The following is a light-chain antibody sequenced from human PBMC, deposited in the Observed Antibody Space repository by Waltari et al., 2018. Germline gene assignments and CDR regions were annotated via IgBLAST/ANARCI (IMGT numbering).Light chain of an antibody. Sequence: DVVMTQSPLSLPVTLGQPASISCTPSQSLVHSDGTTYLQWFQQRPGQSPRRLSDKVSCRASGVPDRFSGRGSGTDITLKISRVEAEYVGVYYCMQGTHWPYTFGQGTKLDIK. CDR3: MQGTHWPYT. V-gene: IGKV2-30*02. CDR2: KVS. J-gene: IGKJ2*01. CDR1: QSLVHSDGTTY.